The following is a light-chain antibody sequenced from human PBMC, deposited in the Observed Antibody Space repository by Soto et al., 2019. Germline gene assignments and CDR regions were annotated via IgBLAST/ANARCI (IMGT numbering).Light chain of an antibody. CDR2: LGS. Sequence: DIVMTQSPLCLPVTPGEPASISCRSSQSLLHSNGYNYLDWYLQKPGQSPQLLIYLGSNRSSGVPDRFSGSGSGTDFTLKISRVEAEDVGVYYCMQALQTTWTFGQGTKVDIK. CDR3: MQALQTTWT. J-gene: IGKJ1*01. CDR1: QSLLHSNGYNY. V-gene: IGKV2-28*01.